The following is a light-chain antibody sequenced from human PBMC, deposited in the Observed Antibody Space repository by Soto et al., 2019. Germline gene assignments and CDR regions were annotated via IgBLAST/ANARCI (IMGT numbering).Light chain of an antibody. J-gene: IGKJ1*01. CDR1: QDIRNF. V-gene: IGKV1-6*01. CDR2: GPS. CDR3: LQDETYHWT. Sequence: IQMTQSPSTLSASVGDIVTITCRASQDIRNFLGWYQQTPGRAPKLLIYGPSTLQSGVPSRFSGSGSGTYFTLTISSLQPEDFATYYCLQDETYHWTFGQGTKV.